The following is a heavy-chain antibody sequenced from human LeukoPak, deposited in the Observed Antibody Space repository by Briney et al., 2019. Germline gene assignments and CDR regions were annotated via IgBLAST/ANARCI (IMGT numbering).Heavy chain of an antibody. J-gene: IGHJ4*02. CDR3: ARLNDGGFGDY. V-gene: IGHV4-4*07. CDR1: GGSINNYY. D-gene: IGHD3-10*01. CDR2: IYSSGST. Sequence: PSETLSLTCTVSGGSINNYYWSWIRQPAGKGLEWIGLIYSSGSTSYNPSLKSRVTISVDTSKNQFSLKLSSVTAADTAVYYCARLNDGGFGDYWGQGTLVTVSS.